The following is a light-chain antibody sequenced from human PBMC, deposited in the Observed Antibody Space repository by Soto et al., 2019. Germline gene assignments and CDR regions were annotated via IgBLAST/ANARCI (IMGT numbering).Light chain of an antibody. V-gene: IGKV3-20*01. J-gene: IGKJ1*01. CDR1: QSVPRSY. CDR2: GTS. CDR3: QQYGSSPWT. Sequence: EIVLTQSPNTLSLSPGERATLSCRASQSVPRSYLAWYQQKPGQAPRLLIYGTSSRATGIPDRFSGSGSGTDFILSISRLEPEDFAVYYCQQYGSSPWTFGQGTKVDIK.